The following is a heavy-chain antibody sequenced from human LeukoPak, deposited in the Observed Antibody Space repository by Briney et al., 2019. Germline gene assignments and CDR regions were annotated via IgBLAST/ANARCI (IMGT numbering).Heavy chain of an antibody. CDR3: ARDDSGSYYDYYYYGMDV. J-gene: IGHJ6*02. D-gene: IGHD1-26*01. V-gene: IGHV1-69*04. CDR2: IIPIFGIA. Sequence: SVKVSCKASGGTFSSYAISWVRQAPGQGLEWMGRIIPIFGIANYAQKFQGRVTITADKSTSTAYMELSSLRSEDTAVYYCARDDSGSYYDYYYYGMDVWGQGTTVTASS. CDR1: GGTFSSYA.